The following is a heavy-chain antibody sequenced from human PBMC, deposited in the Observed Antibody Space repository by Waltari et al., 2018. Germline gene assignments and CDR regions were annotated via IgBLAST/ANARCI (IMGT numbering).Heavy chain of an antibody. J-gene: IGHJ5*02. CDR2: VDYNGDT. CDR3: AKHGITTTNWSKTSHSWFGP. V-gene: IGHV4-39*02. Sequence: QLQLLESGPGLVKPSETLSLTCAVSGDSINSDIYYWAWIRQPPGKGLEWIGSVDYNGDTYYNPSLKSRVTISADASRNRFSLGLSSVTAADTGFYYCAKHGITTTNWSKTSHSWFGP. CDR1: GDSINSDIYY. D-gene: IGHD1-1*01.